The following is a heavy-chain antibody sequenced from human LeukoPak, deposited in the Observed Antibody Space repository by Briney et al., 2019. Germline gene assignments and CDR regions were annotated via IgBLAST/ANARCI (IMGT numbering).Heavy chain of an antibody. CDR3: ARVSDLDAFDI. CDR2: INHSGST. Sequence: PSETLSLTCAVYGGSFSGYYWSWIRQPPGKGLERIGEINHSGSTNYNPSLKSRVTISVDTSKNQFSLKLSSVTAADTAVYYCARVSDLDAFDIWGQGTMVTVSS. D-gene: IGHD2-21*01. V-gene: IGHV4-34*01. J-gene: IGHJ3*02. CDR1: GGSFSGYY.